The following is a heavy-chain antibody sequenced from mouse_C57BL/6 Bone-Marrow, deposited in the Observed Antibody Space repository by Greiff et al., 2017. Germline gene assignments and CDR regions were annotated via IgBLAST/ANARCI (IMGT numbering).Heavy chain of an antibody. CDR2: IDPSDSYT. CDR3: ARSIYDYDERYYAMDY. Sequence: QVQLQQPGAELVMPGASVKLSCKASGYTFTSYWMHWVKQRPGQGLEWIGEIDPSDSYTNYNQKFKGKSTLTVDKSSSTAYMPLSSLTSEDSAVYYCARSIYDYDERYYAMDYWGQGTSVTVSS. V-gene: IGHV1-69*01. D-gene: IGHD2-4*01. CDR1: GYTFTSYW. J-gene: IGHJ4*01.